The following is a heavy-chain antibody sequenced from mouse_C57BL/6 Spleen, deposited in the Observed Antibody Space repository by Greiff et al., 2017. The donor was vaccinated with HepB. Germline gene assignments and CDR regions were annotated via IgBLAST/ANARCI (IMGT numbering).Heavy chain of an antibody. CDR2: ISYDGSN. V-gene: IGHV3-6*01. J-gene: IGHJ1*03. CDR3: ARDYSNYGGYFDV. Sequence: EVKLQESGPGLVKPSQSLSLTCSVTGYSITSGYYWNWIRQFPGNKLEWMGYISYDGSNNYNPSLKNRISITRDTSKNQFFLKLNSVTTEDTATYYCARDYSNYGGYFDVWGTGTTVTVSS. D-gene: IGHD2-5*01. CDR1: GYSITSGYY.